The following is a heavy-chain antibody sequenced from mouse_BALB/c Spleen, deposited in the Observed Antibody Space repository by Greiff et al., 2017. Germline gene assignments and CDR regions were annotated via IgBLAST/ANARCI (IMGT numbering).Heavy chain of an antibody. J-gene: IGHJ3*01. V-gene: IGHV1S81*02. D-gene: IGHD1-1*02. CDR2: INPSNGGT. CDR1: GYTFTSYY. CDR3: TRGRGSAWFAY. Sequence: VQLQQSGAELVKPGASVKLSCKASGYTFTSYYMYWVKQRPGQGLEWIGEINPSNGGTNFNEKFMSKATLTVDKSSSTAYMQLSSLTSEDSAVYYCTRGRGSAWFAYWGQGTLVTVSA.